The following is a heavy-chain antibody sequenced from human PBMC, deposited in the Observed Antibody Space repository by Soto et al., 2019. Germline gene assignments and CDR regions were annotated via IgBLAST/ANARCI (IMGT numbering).Heavy chain of an antibody. Sequence: QVQLVESGGGLVKPEGSLRLSCAASGFTFSAYYMSWVRQAPGKGREWVSYISDSGSLTHYGDSVKGRFTISRDNAKASLYLQMDSLRAEDTAIYYCARALVLGVGALSQWGQGTLVTVSS. J-gene: IGHJ4*02. V-gene: IGHV3-11*01. CDR1: GFTFSAYY. CDR2: ISDSGSLT. CDR3: ARALVLGVGALSQ. D-gene: IGHD1-26*01.